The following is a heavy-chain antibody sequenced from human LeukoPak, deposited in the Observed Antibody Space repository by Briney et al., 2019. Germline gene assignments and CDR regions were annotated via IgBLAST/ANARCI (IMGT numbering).Heavy chain of an antibody. D-gene: IGHD6-19*01. J-gene: IGHJ4*02. Sequence: GRSLRLSCAASGFTFSSYAMHWVRQAPGKGLEWVSSISSSSSYIYYADSVKGRFTISRDNAKNSLYLQMNSLRAEDTAVYYCARVGVAGTMSPDLPLADDYWGQGTLVTVSS. V-gene: IGHV3-21*01. CDR3: ARVGVAGTMSPDLPLADDY. CDR1: GFTFSSYA. CDR2: ISSSSSYI.